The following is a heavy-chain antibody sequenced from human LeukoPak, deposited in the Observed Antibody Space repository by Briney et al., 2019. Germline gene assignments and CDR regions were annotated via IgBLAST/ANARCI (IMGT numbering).Heavy chain of an antibody. J-gene: IGHJ6*03. CDR2: SSTVTGNI. D-gene: IGHD1-1*01. Sequence: PGGSLRLSCAASGFTFSSYAMSWVRQAPGKGLEWLSYSSTVTGNIYYADSVKGRFTISRDNAKSSLNLQMSSLRAEDTAVYFCATTGNFYDMDVWGKGTTVTVSS. V-gene: IGHV3-48*04. CDR1: GFTFSSYA. CDR3: ATTGNFYDMDV.